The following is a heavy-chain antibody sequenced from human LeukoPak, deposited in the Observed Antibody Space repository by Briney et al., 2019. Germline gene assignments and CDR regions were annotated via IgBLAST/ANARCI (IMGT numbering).Heavy chain of an antibody. Sequence: SETLSLTCAVSGGSISSGGYSWSWIRQPPGKGLEWIGYIYHSGSTYYNPSLKSRVTISVDRSKNQFSLKLSSVTAADTAVYYCARAHSIASYYYGVDVWGQGTTVTVSS. D-gene: IGHD2/OR15-2a*01. CDR2: IYHSGST. CDR3: ARAHSIASYYYGVDV. J-gene: IGHJ6*02. V-gene: IGHV4-30-2*01. CDR1: GGSISSGGYS.